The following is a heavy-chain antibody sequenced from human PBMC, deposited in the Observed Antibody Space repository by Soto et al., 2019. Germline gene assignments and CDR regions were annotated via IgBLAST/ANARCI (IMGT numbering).Heavy chain of an antibody. Sequence: QVQLVESGGGVGQSGKSLRLSCVASGFIFRSYGMQWVRQAPGKGLEWVAMSWFDGTKEYYAESVKGRFTVSRDNSKNTVDLQMNNLRAADSGVYYCARDGRSFGVDVWGQGTLVTVSS. V-gene: IGHV3-33*01. CDR2: SWFDGTKE. D-gene: IGHD3-3*01. CDR3: ARDGRSFGVDV. J-gene: IGHJ4*02. CDR1: GFIFRSYG.